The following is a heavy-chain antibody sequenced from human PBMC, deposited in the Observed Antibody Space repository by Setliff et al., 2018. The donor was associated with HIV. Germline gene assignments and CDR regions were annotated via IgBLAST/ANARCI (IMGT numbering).Heavy chain of an antibody. D-gene: IGHD3-3*02. CDR1: GVSISSGGYY. V-gene: IGHV4-31*03. CDR3: ARLEKLDDISYFDY. J-gene: IGHJ4*02. CDR2: ISSRGST. Sequence: SETLSLTCTVSGVSISSGGYYWNWIRQHPGKGLEWIGYISSRGSTYYNLSLKSRITMSVDTSQNQVSLKLSSVTAADTAVYFCARLEKLDDISYFDYWGQGTLVTVSS.